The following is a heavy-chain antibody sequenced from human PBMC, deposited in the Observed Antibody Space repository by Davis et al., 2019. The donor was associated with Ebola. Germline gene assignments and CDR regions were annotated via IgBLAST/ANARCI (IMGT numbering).Heavy chain of an antibody. CDR1: GFTFSSYW. J-gene: IGHJ3*02. CDR2: IKQDGSEK. D-gene: IGHD3-22*01. CDR3: ARGDYQDSSGFWVDAFDI. V-gene: IGHV3-7*03. Sequence: GGSLRLSCAASGFTFSSYWMSWVRQGPGKGLEWVANIKQDGSEKYYVDSVKGRFTISRDNAKRSLYLQMNSLRVGDTAIYYCARGDYQDSSGFWVDAFDIWGQGTMVTVSS.